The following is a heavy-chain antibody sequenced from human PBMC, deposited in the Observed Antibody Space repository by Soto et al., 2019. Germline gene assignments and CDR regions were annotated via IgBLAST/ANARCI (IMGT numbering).Heavy chain of an antibody. CDR3: ARDRFGHIVVVTALDGMDV. Sequence: GGSLRLSCAASGFTFSSYSMNWVRQAPGKGLEWVSSISSSSSYIYYADSVKGRFTISRDNAKNSLYLQMNSLRAEDTAVYYCARDRFGHIVVVTALDGMDVWGQGTTVTVSS. V-gene: IGHV3-21*01. J-gene: IGHJ6*02. D-gene: IGHD2-21*02. CDR2: ISSSSSYI. CDR1: GFTFSSYS.